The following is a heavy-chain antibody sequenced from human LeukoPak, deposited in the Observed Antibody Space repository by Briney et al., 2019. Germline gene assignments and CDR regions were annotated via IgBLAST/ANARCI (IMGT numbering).Heavy chain of an antibody. CDR3: AKDLLATIDY. Sequence: PGGFLRLSCAASGFTFSSYGMHWVRQAPGKGLEWVAVISYDGSNKYYADSVKGRFTISRDNSKNTLYLQMNSLRAEDTAVYYCAKDLLATIDYWGQGTLVTVSS. CDR1: GFTFSSYG. D-gene: IGHD5-24*01. J-gene: IGHJ4*02. V-gene: IGHV3-30*18. CDR2: ISYDGSNK.